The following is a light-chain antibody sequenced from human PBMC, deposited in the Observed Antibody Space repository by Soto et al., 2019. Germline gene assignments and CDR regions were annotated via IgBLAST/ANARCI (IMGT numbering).Light chain of an antibody. V-gene: IGKV3-15*01. CDR2: GAS. Sequence: EVVLTQSPATLSVSPGERASLSCRTSQSIGNNLAWYQQKPGQAPRILIYGASSRATGVPARFSGTGSGTEFSLTIGSLQSEDFAVYYCQQYDSWPQTFGQGTKVEIK. CDR1: QSIGNN. J-gene: IGKJ1*01. CDR3: QQYDSWPQT.